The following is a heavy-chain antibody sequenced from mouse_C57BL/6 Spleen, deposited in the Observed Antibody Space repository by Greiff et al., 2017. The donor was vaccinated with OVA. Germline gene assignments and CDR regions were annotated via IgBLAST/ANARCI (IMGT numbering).Heavy chain of an antibody. CDR2: INPNNGGT. V-gene: IGHV1-26*01. D-gene: IGHD1-1*02. J-gene: IGHJ4*01. CDR3: ARWCYYAMDY. CDR1: GYTFTDYY. Sequence: EVQLQQSGPELVKPGASVKISCKASGYTFTDYYMNWVKQSHGKSLEWIGDINPNNGGTSYNQKFKGKATLTVDKSSSTAYMELRSLTSEDSAVYYCARWCYYAMDYWGQGTSVTVSS.